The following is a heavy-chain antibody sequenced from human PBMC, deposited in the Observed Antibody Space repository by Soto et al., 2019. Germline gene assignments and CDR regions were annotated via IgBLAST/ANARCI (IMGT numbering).Heavy chain of an antibody. CDR2: MNPNSGNT. CDR1: GYTFTSYD. CDR3: ARGLGIAAAHYYYYMDV. Sequence: ASVKVSCKASGYTFTSYDINWVRQPTGQGLEWMGWMNPNSGNTGYAQKFQGRVTMTRNTSISTAYMELSSLRSEDTAVYYCARGLGIAAAHYYYYMDVWGKGTTVTVSS. D-gene: IGHD6-13*01. J-gene: IGHJ6*03. V-gene: IGHV1-8*01.